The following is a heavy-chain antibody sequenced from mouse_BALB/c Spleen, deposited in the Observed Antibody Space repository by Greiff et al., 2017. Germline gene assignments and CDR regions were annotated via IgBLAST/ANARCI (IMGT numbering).Heavy chain of an antibody. CDR3: ARYYGSSYYAMDY. CDR2: INPYNDGT. D-gene: IGHD1-1*01. J-gene: IGHJ4*01. Sequence: VQLQQSGPELVKPGASVKMSCKASGYTFTSYVMHWVKQKPGQGLEWIGYINPYNDGTKYNEKFKGKATLTSDKSSSTAYMELSSLTSEDSAVDYCARYYGSSYYAMDYWGQGTSVTVSS. V-gene: IGHV1-14*01. CDR1: GYTFTSYV.